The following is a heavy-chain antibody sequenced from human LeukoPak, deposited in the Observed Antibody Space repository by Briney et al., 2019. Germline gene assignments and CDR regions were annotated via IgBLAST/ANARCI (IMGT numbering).Heavy chain of an antibody. CDR1: GFTFSSYW. CDR2: IKQDGSEK. D-gene: IGHD2-8*01. CDR3: ARPSMVYAASRGWFDP. J-gene: IGHJ5*02. V-gene: IGHV3-7*01. Sequence: GGSLRLSCAASGFTFSSYWMSWVRQAPGKGLEWVANIKQDGSEKYYVDSVKGRFTISRDNAKNSLYLQMNSLRAEGTAVYYCARPSMVYAASRGWFDPWGQGTLVTVSS.